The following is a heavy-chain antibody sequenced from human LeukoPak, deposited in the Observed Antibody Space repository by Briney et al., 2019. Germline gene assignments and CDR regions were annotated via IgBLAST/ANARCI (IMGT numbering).Heavy chain of an antibody. CDR3: ARGDILTGNHNDY. Sequence: GASVKVSCKASGYTFTSYDINWVRQATGQGLEWMGWMNPNSGNTGYAQKFQGRATMTRNTSTSTAYMELSSLRPEDTAVYYCARGDILTGNHNDYWGQGTLVTVSS. CDR2: MNPNSGNT. CDR1: GYTFTSYD. J-gene: IGHJ4*02. D-gene: IGHD3-9*01. V-gene: IGHV1-8*01.